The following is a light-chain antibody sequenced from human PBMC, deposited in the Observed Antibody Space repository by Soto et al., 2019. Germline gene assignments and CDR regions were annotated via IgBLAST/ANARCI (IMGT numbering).Light chain of an antibody. V-gene: IGKV1-39*01. CDR3: QQSYSTPQT. CDR2: AAS. J-gene: IGKJ4*01. CDR1: QSISSY. Sequence: DIQMTQSPSSLSASVGDRVTITCRARQSISSYLNWYQQKPGKAPKLLIYAASSLQSGVPSTFSGSGSGTDFTLTISSLQPEDFATYYCQQSYSTPQTFGGGTKVEIK.